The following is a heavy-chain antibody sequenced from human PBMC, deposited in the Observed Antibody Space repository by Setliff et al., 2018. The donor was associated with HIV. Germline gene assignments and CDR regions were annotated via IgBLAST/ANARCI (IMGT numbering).Heavy chain of an antibody. J-gene: IGHJ6*03. Sequence: PGGSLRLSCVASRFTFNDYWMSWVRQAPGKGLEWVANIDRDGSETNYVDSVKGRFTMFRDNAKSSMYLQMNSLRAEDTAVYYCAKGGRDYNWWDLSYYYYYYMDVWGKGTTVTVSS. CDR3: AKGGRDYNWWDLSYYYYYYMDV. CDR2: IDRDGSET. V-gene: IGHV3-7*03. CDR1: RFTFNDYW. D-gene: IGHD4-4*01.